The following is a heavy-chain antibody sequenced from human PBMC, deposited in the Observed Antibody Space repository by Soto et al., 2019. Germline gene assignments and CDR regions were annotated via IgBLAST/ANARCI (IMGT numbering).Heavy chain of an antibody. V-gene: IGHV3-53*02. CDR1: GFTVSSTC. J-gene: IGHJ4*02. Sequence: EVQLVETGGGWIQPGGSLKLSCAASGFTVSSTCMSWVRQAPGKGLEWVSVLYGGGTTYYAGSVKGRFTISRDNSENTLYLQLDSLRAEDTAVYYCARQPPTSSWPTALDYWGQGALVTVSS. CDR3: ARQPPTSSWPTALDY. CDR2: LYGGGTT. D-gene: IGHD6-13*01.